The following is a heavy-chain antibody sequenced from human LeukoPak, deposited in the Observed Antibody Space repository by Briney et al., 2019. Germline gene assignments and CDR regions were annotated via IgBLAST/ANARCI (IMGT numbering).Heavy chain of an antibody. CDR3: AVVVVAATLSV. J-gene: IGHJ4*02. V-gene: IGHV1-18*01. CDR2: ISAYNGNT. CDR1: GGTFSSYA. Sequence: ASVKVSCKASGGTFSSYAISWVRQAPGQGLEWMGWISAYNGNTNYAQKLQGRVTMTTDTSTSTAYMELRSLRSDDTAVHYCAVVVVAATLSVWGQGTLVTVSS. D-gene: IGHD2-15*01.